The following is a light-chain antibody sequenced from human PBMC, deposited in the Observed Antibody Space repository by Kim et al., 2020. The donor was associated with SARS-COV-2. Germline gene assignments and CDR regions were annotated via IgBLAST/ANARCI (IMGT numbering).Light chain of an antibody. J-gene: IGKJ5*01. CDR3: QYYGCSLIT. Sequence: EIVLTQSPGTLSLSPGERATLSCRASQSVSSNSLAWYQQKGGQAPRLLIYGASNSATGIPDRFSGRGSATDFTLTISRLEPEDFALYYCQYYGCSLITFGQGTRLEIK. V-gene: IGKV3-20*01. CDR2: GAS. CDR1: QSVSSNS.